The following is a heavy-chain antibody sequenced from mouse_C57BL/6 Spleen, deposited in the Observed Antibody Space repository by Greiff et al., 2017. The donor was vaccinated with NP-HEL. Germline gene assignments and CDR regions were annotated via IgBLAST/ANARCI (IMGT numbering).Heavy chain of an antibody. D-gene: IGHD1-1*01. J-gene: IGHJ4*01. CDR1: GYSITSGYY. V-gene: IGHV3-6*01. Sequence: EVKLQESGPGLVKPSQSLSLTCSVTGYSITSGYYWNWIRQFPGNKLEWMGYISYDGSNNYNPSLKNRISITRDTSKNQFFLKLNSVTTEDTATYYCAAATPGYAMDYWGQGTSVTVSS. CDR2: ISYDGSN. CDR3: AAATPGYAMDY.